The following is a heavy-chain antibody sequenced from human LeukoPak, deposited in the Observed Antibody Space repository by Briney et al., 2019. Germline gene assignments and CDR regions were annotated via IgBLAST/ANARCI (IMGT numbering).Heavy chain of an antibody. D-gene: IGHD3-22*01. CDR1: GFTFSSYS. Sequence: GGSLRLSCAASGFTFSSYSMNWVRQAPGKGLEWVSYISGSGSTIYYADSVKGRFTISRDNAKNSLYLQMNSLRAEDTAVYYCARLVYDSSGYDAFDIWAKGQWSPSLQ. J-gene: IGHJ3*02. V-gene: IGHV3-48*04. CDR3: ARLVYDSSGYDAFDI. CDR2: ISGSGSTI.